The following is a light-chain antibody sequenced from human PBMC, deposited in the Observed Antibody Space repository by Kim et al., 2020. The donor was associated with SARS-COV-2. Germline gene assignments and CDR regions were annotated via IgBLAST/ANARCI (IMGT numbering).Light chain of an antibody. Sequence: EIVLTQSPGTLSLSPGERATLSCRASQTVSSSHLAWYQQKPGQAPRLLIYGASGRATGIPDRFSGSGSGTDFTLTITGVEPEDFAVYYCQQFVTSYTFGQGTKLEI. CDR2: GAS. CDR1: QTVSSSH. J-gene: IGKJ2*01. V-gene: IGKV3-20*01. CDR3: QQFVTSYT.